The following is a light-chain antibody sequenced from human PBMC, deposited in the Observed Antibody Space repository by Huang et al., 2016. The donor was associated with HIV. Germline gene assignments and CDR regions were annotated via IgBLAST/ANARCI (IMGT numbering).Light chain of an antibody. V-gene: IGKV1-39*01. J-gene: IGKJ1*01. CDR1: QSISLY. CDR2: AAS. CDR3: QQSYSTPPWT. Sequence: DIQMTQSPSSLSASVGDRVTIPCRASQSISLYLNWYQQKPGEAPKLLIYAASSLQSGVPLRFSGSGSGTDFTLTISSLQPEDFATYYCQQSYSTPPWTFGQGTKVEIK.